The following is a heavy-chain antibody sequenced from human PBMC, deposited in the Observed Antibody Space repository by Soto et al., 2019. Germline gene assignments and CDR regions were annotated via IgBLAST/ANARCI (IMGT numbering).Heavy chain of an antibody. V-gene: IGHV3-73*01. Sequence: EVQLVESGGGLVQPGGSLKLSCVASGYTFSGSAFHWVRQASGKGLEWVGRIRGKANSYETAYAESVKGRFTISRDDSKNTAFLQMNGLKTEVTAVYYCTSRLCSSASCHTWGQGTRVTVSS. CDR3: TSRLCSSASCHT. CDR1: GYTFSGSA. CDR2: IRGKANSYET. J-gene: IGHJ5*02. D-gene: IGHD2-2*01.